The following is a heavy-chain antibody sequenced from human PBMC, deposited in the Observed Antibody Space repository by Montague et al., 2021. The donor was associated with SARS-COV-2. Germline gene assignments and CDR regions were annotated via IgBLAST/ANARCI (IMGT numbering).Heavy chain of an antibody. V-gene: IGHV4-59*01. J-gene: IGHJ6*02. CDR3: ARSTRQIRLIVFDYGMDV. D-gene: IGHD4-17*01. Sequence: SETLSLTCTVSGGSISSYYRSWIRQPPGKGLEWIGYIYYSGSTNYNPSLKSRVTISVDTSKNQFSLKLSSVTAADTAVYYCARSTRQIRLIVFDYGMDVWGQGTTVTVSS. CDR2: IYYSGST. CDR1: GGSISSYY.